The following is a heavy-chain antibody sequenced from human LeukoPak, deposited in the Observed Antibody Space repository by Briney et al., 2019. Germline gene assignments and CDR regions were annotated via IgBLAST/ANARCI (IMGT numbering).Heavy chain of an antibody. CDR3: AADYTSRSYRFDH. J-gene: IGHJ4*02. Sequence: SHTLSLTCAVSGASISSGDYSWSWIRQPPGKGLEWIGYIYHSGSTTYNPSLKSRLTISLDRSKNQISLKLNSVTAADTAVYYCAADYTSRSYRFDHWGQGTLVTVSS. CDR2: IYHSGST. CDR1: GASISSGDYS. D-gene: IGHD3-10*01. V-gene: IGHV4-30-2*01.